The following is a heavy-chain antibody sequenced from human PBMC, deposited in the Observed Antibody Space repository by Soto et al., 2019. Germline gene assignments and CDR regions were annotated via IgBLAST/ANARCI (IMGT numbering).Heavy chain of an antibody. D-gene: IGHD2-2*01. CDR2: IDPSDSYT. V-gene: IGHV5-10-1*01. J-gene: IGHJ4*02. CDR3: ARHLRYCGSTSCYGYFDY. CDR1: GYSFTSYW. Sequence: PGESLKISCKGSGYSFTSYWISWVRQMPGKGLEWMGRIDPSDSYTNYSPSFQGHVTISADKSISTAYLKWSSLKASDTAMNYFARHLRYCGSTSCYGYFDYWGQGTLVTVS.